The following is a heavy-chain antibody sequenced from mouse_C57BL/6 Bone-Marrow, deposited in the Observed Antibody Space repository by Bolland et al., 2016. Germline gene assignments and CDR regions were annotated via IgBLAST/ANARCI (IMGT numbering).Heavy chain of an antibody. CDR3: ARLGSSDWYFDV. Sequence: NPNNGGTSYNQKFKGKATLTVDKSSSTAYMELRSLTSEDSAVYYCARLGSSDWYFDVWGQGT. CDR2: NPNNGGT. J-gene: IGHJ1*01. V-gene: IGHV1-26*01. D-gene: IGHD1-1*01.